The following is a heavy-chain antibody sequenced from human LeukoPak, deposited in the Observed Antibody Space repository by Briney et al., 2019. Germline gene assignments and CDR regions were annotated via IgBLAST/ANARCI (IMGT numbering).Heavy chain of an antibody. V-gene: IGHV4-61*01. D-gene: IGHD2-2*01. CDR2: IYYSGSI. CDR1: GGSVSSGSYY. J-gene: IGHJ4*02. CDR3: AAWVVPAATFDY. Sequence: SETLSLTCTVSGGSVSSGSYYWSWIRQPPGKGLEWIGYIYYSGSINYNPSLKSRVTISVDTSKNQFSLKLSSVTAADTAVYYCAAWVVPAATFDYWGQGTLVTVSP.